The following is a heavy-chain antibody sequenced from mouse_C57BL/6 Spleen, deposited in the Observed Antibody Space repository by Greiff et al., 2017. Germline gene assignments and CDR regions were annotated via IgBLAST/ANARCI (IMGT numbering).Heavy chain of an antibody. D-gene: IGHD2-4*01. CDR3: ASHYYDYDPWFAY. V-gene: IGHV3-6*01. Sequence: EVKVEESGPGLVKPSPSLSLTCSVTGYSITSGYYWNWIRQFPGNKLEWMGYISYDGSNNYNPSLKNRISITRDTSKNQFFLKLNSVTTEDTATYYCASHYYDYDPWFAYWGQGTLVTVSA. CDR1: GYSITSGYY. J-gene: IGHJ3*01. CDR2: ISYDGSN.